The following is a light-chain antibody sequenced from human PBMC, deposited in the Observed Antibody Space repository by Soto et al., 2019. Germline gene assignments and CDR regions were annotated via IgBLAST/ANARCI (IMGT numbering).Light chain of an antibody. J-gene: IGKJ1*01. CDR2: GAS. Sequence: EIVMTQSPATLSVSPGERATLSCRASQSVSSNLAWYQQKPGQAPRLLIYGASTRPNGIPARFSGSRSGTGFTLTISSLQSEDFAVYYCQHYNNWPRTFGQGTKVEIK. CDR3: QHYNNWPRT. V-gene: IGKV3-15*01. CDR1: QSVSSN.